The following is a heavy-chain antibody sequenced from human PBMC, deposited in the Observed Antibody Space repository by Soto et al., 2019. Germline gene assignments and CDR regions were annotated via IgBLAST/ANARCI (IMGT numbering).Heavy chain of an antibody. V-gene: IGHV1-8*01. CDR3: ARHHGYGDFYAFDI. D-gene: IGHD4-17*01. CDR1: GYTFTSYD. Sequence: ASVKVSCKASGYTFTSYDINWVRQATGQGLEWMGWMNPNSGNTGYAQKFQGRVTMTRNTSISTAYMELSSLRSEDTAVYYCARHHGYGDFYAFDIWGQGTMVTVSS. CDR2: MNPNSGNT. J-gene: IGHJ3*02.